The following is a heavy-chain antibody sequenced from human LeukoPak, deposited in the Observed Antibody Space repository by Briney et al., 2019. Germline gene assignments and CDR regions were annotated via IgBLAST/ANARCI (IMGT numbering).Heavy chain of an antibody. V-gene: IGHV1-69*01. J-gene: IGHJ1*01. CDR1: GGTFSSYA. D-gene: IGHD1-1*01. Sequence: SVKVSCKASGGTFSSYAISWVRQAPGQGLEWMGGIIPIFGTANYAQKFQGRVTITADESTSTAYMELRSLRSDDTAVYYCASSDGKYFQHWGQGTLVTVSS. CDR2: IIPIFGTA. CDR3: ASSDGKYFQH.